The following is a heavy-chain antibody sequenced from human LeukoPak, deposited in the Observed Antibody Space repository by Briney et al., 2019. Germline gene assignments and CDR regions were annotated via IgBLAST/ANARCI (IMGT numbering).Heavy chain of an antibody. D-gene: IGHD5-12*01. J-gene: IGHJ4*02. V-gene: IGHV3-64D*06. CDR2: ISSNGGST. CDR1: GFTFSSYA. Sequence: PGGSLRLSCSGSGFTFSSYAMHWVRQAPGKGLEYVAAISSNGGSTYYADSVKGRFTISRDNSKNTLYLQMSSLRAEDTAVYYCVKDGVTSGYAPFDYWGQGTLVTVSS. CDR3: VKDGVTSGYAPFDY.